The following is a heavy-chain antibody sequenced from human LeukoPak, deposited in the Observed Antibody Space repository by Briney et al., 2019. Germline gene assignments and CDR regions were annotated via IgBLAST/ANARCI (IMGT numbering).Heavy chain of an antibody. Sequence: SGPTLVKPTQTLTLNCTFSGFSLSTSGVAVGWIRQPPGKALEWLALIYWDDDKRYSSSLKSRLRITKDTSKNQVDLTMTSMDPVDTATYYCAPLKGGIVVDSHWGQGTVVTVSS. J-gene: IGHJ4*02. D-gene: IGHD3-22*01. CDR2: IYWDDDK. CDR1: GFSLSTSGVA. V-gene: IGHV2-5*02. CDR3: APLKGGIVVDSH.